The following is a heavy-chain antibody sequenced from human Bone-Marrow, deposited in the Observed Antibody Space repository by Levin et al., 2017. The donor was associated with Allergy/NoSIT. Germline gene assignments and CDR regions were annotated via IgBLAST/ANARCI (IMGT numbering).Heavy chain of an antibody. CDR2: ISTRSTYI. CDR1: GFPFSTYG. D-gene: IGHD6-13*01. J-gene: IGHJ6*02. CDR3: AGAAGAAGRGGMDV. Sequence: LSLTCATSGFPFSTYGMAWVRQAPGEGLEWLASISTRSTYIHYADSVKGRFTISRDNANNPLSLQMNRLRREDTAVYYCAGAAGAAGRGGMDVWGQGTTVTVSS. V-gene: IGHV3-21*01.